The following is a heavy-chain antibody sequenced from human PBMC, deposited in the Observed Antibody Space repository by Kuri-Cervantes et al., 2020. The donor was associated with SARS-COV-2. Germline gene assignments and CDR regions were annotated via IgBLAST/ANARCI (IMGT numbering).Heavy chain of an antibody. Sequence: GGSLRLSCAASGFSFSDYYMIWIRQAPGKGLEWVSYISSSTTYANHADSVKGRFTISRDNAKNSLYLQMNSLRAEDTAVYYCARDTGTYCSDISCYGYYYYYGMDVWGQGTTVTVSS. D-gene: IGHD2-2*01. CDR1: GFSFSDYY. CDR3: ARDTGTYCSDISCYGYYYYYGMDV. V-gene: IGHV3-11*05. CDR2: ISSSTTYA. J-gene: IGHJ6*02.